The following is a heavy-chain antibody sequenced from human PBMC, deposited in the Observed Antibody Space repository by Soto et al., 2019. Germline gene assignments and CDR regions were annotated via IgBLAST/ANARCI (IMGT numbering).Heavy chain of an antibody. Sequence: LRLSCAASGFTFNNFAMHWVRQAPGKGLEWVAFISYDGTYKYYADSVRGRFTVYRDNSKSTLFLQMNSLKFEDTAVYVCANEVDVAFSSLQYGMDVWGQGTTVTVSS. CDR1: GFTFNNFA. CDR2: ISYDGTYK. J-gene: IGHJ6*02. D-gene: IGHD5-12*01. V-gene: IGHV3-30*14. CDR3: ANEVDVAFSSLQYGMDV.